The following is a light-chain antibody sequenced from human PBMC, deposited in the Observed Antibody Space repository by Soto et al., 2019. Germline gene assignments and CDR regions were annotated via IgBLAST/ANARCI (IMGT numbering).Light chain of an antibody. CDR3: SAYTARSTLV. CDR1: IRNVGAYNL. CDR2: DDR. Sequence: QSALTQPASVSGSAGQSITISCSGTIRNVGAYNLVSWYQQHPGTPPNLIIYDDRHRPSGISSRFSGSSAGNTASLTISGLHSEDDGDYCGSAYTARSTLVFGGGTKLTVL. J-gene: IGLJ3*02. V-gene: IGLV2-14*03.